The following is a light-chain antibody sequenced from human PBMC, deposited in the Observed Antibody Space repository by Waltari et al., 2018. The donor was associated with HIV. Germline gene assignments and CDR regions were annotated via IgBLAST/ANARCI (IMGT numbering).Light chain of an antibody. CDR3: AAWDDSLSGFWV. J-gene: IGLJ3*02. Sequence: QSVLTQPPSVSGTPGQRVTISCSGSRSNIGRNTVNWYQQVPGMDPKFLISGNDERPSGVPDRFSGSKSGTSASLAVRGLQSDDEANYYCAAWDDSLSGFWVFGGGTKLTVL. CDR2: GND. V-gene: IGLV1-44*01. CDR1: RSNIGRNT.